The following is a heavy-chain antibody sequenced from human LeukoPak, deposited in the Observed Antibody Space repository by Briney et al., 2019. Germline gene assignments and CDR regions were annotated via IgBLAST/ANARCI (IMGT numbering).Heavy chain of an antibody. CDR3: AKGSVAEALFDY. V-gene: IGHV3-23*01. CDR2: ISGSGGST. Sequence: PGGSLRLSCAASGFTFSSYAMSWVRQAPGKGLEWVSAISGSGGSTYYADSVKGRFTISRDNSKNTLYLQMDSRRAEDTAVYYCAKGSVAEALFDYWGQGTLVTVSS. CDR1: GFTFSSYA. J-gene: IGHJ4*02. D-gene: IGHD6-19*01.